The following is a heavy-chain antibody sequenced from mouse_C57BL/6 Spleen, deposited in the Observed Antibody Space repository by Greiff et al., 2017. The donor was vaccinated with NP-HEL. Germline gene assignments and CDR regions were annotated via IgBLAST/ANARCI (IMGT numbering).Heavy chain of an antibody. CDR2: IDPSDSYT. V-gene: IGHV1-69*01. CDR3: ARGGPMVYDGYSYYAMDY. Sequence: QVHVKQPGAELVMPGASVKLSCKASGYTFTSYWMHWVKQRPGQGLEWIGEIDPSDSYTNYNQKFKGKSTLTVDKSSSTAYMQLSSLTSEDSAVYYCARGGPMVYDGYSYYAMDYWGQGTSVTVSS. D-gene: IGHD2-3*01. CDR1: GYTFTSYW. J-gene: IGHJ4*01.